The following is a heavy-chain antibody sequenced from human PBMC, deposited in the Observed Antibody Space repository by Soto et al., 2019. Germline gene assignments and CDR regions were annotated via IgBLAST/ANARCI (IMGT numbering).Heavy chain of an antibody. CDR1: GGSISSGDYY. CDR2: IYYSGST. Sequence: SETLSLTYTVSGGSISSGDYYWSWIRQPPGKGLEWIGYIYYSGSTYYNPSLKSRVTISVDTSKNQFSLKLSSVTAADTAVYYCARVVAVAGTSFDYWGQGTLVTVSS. D-gene: IGHD6-19*01. CDR3: ARVVAVAGTSFDY. V-gene: IGHV4-30-4*01. J-gene: IGHJ4*02.